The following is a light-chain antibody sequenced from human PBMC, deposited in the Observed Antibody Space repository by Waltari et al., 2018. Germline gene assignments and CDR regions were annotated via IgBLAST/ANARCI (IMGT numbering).Light chain of an antibody. CDR2: WAS. CDR1: RSVLDYSNNRNR. J-gene: IGKJ2*01. V-gene: IGKV4-1*01. CDR3: QQYYSTPGYT. Sequence: DIVMTQSPDSLAVSLGERATINCESSRSVLDYSNNRNRLAWYQQKRGQPPKLLIYWASTRESGVPDRFTGSGSGTDFTLTISSLQAEDVAVYYCQQYYSTPGYTFGQGTKLEIK.